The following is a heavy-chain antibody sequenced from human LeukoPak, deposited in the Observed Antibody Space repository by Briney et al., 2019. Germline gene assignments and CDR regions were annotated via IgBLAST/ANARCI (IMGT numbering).Heavy chain of an antibody. CDR1: GGSFSGYY. CDR2: INHSGST. V-gene: IGHV4-34*01. CDR3: ARVVSADTAMVFDY. J-gene: IGHJ4*02. Sequence: SETLSLACAVYGGSFSGYYWSWIRQPPGKGLEWIGEINHSGSTNYNPSLKSRVTISVDTSKNQFSLKLSSVTAADTAVYYCARVVSADTAMVFDYWGQGTLVTVSS. D-gene: IGHD5-18*01.